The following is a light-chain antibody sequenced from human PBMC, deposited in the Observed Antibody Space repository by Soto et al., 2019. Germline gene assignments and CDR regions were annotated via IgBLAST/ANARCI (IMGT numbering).Light chain of an antibody. CDR1: QSVGSY. CDR3: QQRYNWPPLT. Sequence: EIVLTQSPATLSLSPGERATLSSRASQSVGSYLAWYQHKPGQAPRLLIYDASNRATGIPARFSGSGSGTDCPLTISSLEPEDFAVYYCQQRYNWPPLTFGGGTKVEIK. V-gene: IGKV3-11*01. J-gene: IGKJ4*01. CDR2: DAS.